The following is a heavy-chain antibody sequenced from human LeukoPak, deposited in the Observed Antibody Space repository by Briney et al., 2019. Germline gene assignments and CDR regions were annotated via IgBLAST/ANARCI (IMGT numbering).Heavy chain of an antibody. CDR3: AKERVTVGITMVRGVPNAYFDY. J-gene: IGHJ4*02. Sequence: SGGSLRLSCAASGFTFSSYGMHWVRQAPGKGLEWVAVISYDGSNKYYADSVKGRFTISRDNSKNTLYLQMNSLRAEDTAVYYCAKERVTVGITMVRGVPNAYFDYWGQGTLVTVSS. V-gene: IGHV3-30*18. D-gene: IGHD3-10*01. CDR2: ISYDGSNK. CDR1: GFTFSSYG.